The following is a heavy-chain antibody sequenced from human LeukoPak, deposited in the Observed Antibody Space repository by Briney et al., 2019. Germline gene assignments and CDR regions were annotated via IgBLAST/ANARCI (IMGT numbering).Heavy chain of an antibody. CDR3: ARGDYIAAAGTLGY. Sequence: GESLRLSCAASGFTFDDYGMSWVRQAPGKGLEWVSGINWNGGSTGYADSVKGRFTISRDNAKNSLYLQMNSLRAEDTALYYCARGDYIAAAGTLGYWGQGTLVTVSS. D-gene: IGHD6-13*01. J-gene: IGHJ4*02. CDR2: INWNGGST. CDR1: GFTFDDYG. V-gene: IGHV3-20*04.